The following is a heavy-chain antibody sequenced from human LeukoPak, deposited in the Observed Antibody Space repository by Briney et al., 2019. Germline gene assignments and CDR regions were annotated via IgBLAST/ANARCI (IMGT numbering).Heavy chain of an antibody. CDR2: ISYDGSNR. J-gene: IGHJ4*02. CDR1: GFTFSSYG. V-gene: IGHV3-30*03. CDR3: ARKGGYRIDY. Sequence: PGGSLRLSCAASGFTFSSYGMHWVRQAPGKGLEWVAVISYDGSNRYYAESVQGRLTISRDNSKNTLYLQMNSLRAEDTAVYYCARKGGYRIDYWGQGTLVTVSS. D-gene: IGHD1-14*01.